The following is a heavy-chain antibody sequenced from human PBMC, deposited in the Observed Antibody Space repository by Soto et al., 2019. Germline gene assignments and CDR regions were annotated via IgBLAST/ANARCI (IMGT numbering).Heavy chain of an antibody. CDR2: INHSGST. D-gene: IGHD2-15*01. Sequence: SETLSLTCAVYGGSFSGYYWSWIRQPPGKGLEWIGEINHSGSTNYSPSLKSRVTISVDTSKNQFSLKLSSLTAADTAVYYCARERQRQYCSGGSCPPRIFDYWGQGALVTVSS. J-gene: IGHJ4*02. CDR3: ARERQRQYCSGGSCPPRIFDY. V-gene: IGHV4-34*01. CDR1: GGSFSGYY.